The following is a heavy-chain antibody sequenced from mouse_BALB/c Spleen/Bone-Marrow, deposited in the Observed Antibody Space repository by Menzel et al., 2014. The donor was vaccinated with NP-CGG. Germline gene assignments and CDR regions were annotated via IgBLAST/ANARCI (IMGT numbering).Heavy chain of an antibody. CDR1: GFSLTGYG. CDR2: IWGDGST. J-gene: IGHJ3*01. D-gene: IGHD2-4*01. V-gene: IGHV2-6-7*01. Sequence: VNVVESGPGLVAPSQRLSITCTVSGFSLTGYGVNWVRRPPGKGLEWLGMIWGDGSTDYNSALKSRLSISKDNSKSQVFLKMNSLQTDDTARYYCASSTMITTGFAYWGQGTLVTVSA. CDR3: ASSTMITTGFAY.